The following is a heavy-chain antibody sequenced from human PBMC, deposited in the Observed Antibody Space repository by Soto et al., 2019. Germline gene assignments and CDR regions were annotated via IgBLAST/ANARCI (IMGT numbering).Heavy chain of an antibody. Sequence: QVQLEQSGAEVKKSGASVKVSCRASGYSFSDYFIQWVRQAPGQGLEWVAWINPKTAATNYAKKFQGRVSLTWDTSFSTAYMELTRLRPDDTAVYYCARIKWGLDYYNGMAVWGQGTTVIVSS. CDR1: GYSFSDYF. CDR2: INPKTAAT. CDR3: ARIKWGLDYYNGMAV. V-gene: IGHV1-2*02. J-gene: IGHJ6*02. D-gene: IGHD1-26*01.